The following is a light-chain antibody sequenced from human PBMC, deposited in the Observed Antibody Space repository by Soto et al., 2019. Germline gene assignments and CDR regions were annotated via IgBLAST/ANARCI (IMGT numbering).Light chain of an antibody. CDR1: SSDVGGYNY. CDR3: TSHGGTNSFWV. CDR2: EVS. J-gene: IGLJ3*02. Sequence: QSVLTQPPSASGSPGQSVTISCTGTSSDVGGYNYVSWYQQYPGKAPKLMIYEVSKRPSGVPDRFSGSKSGNTASLTVSGLQAEDEADYYCTSHGGTNSFWVLGGGTKLTVL. V-gene: IGLV2-8*01.